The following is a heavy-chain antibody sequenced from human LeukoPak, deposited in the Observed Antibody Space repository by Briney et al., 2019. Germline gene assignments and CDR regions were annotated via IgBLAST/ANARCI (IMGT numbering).Heavy chain of an antibody. CDR1: GFTFDDYA. J-gene: IGHJ4*02. CDR3: AKPNYYGSGSYPLDY. CDR2: ISGDGGST. D-gene: IGHD3-10*01. V-gene: IGHV3-43*02. Sequence: GGSLRLSCAASGFTFDDYAMHWVRQAPGKGLEWVSLISGDGGSTYYADSVKGRFTISRDNSKNSLYLQMNSLRTEDTALYHCAKPNYYGSGSYPLDYWGQGTLVTVSS.